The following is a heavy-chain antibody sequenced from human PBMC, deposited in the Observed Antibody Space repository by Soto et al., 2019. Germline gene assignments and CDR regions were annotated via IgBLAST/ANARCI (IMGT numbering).Heavy chain of an antibody. V-gene: IGHV3-11*01. D-gene: IGHD4-4*01. Sequence: GGSLRPSCEASGFTFSAHYMSWVRQAPGKGLEWVSHISGSGDTIYYADSVKGRFTISRDNAKNSLYLQMNSLRAEDTAVYYCARDRQPSSYIGLDVWGQGTTVTVSS. CDR1: GFTFSAHY. J-gene: IGHJ6*02. CDR2: ISGSGDTI. CDR3: ARDRQPSSYIGLDV.